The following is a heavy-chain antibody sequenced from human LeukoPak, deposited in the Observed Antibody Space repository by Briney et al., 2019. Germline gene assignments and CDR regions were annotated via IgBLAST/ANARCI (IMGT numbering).Heavy chain of an antibody. D-gene: IGHD6-6*01. Sequence: SETLSLTCTVPGGSISSYYWSWIRQPPGKGLEWIGYIYYSGSTNYNPSLKSRVTISVDTSNNQFSLKLSPVTAADTAVYYCARIYSSSSCCDYWGQGTLVTVSS. CDR2: IYYSGST. CDR1: GGSISSYY. V-gene: IGHV4-59*08. J-gene: IGHJ4*02. CDR3: ARIYSSSSCCDY.